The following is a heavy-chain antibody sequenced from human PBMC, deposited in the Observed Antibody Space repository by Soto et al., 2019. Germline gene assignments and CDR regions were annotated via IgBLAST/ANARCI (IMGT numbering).Heavy chain of an antibody. CDR1: GFTFSSYA. D-gene: IGHD6-13*01. V-gene: IGHV3-23*01. CDR2: ISGSGGST. Sequence: EVQLLESGGGLVQPGGSLRLSCAASGFTFSSYAMSWVRQAPGKGLEWVSAISGSGGSTYYADSVKGRFNISRDNSKNTLYLQMNSLRAEDTAVYDCAKEIAGQHDAFDIWGQGPMVTVSS. CDR3: AKEIAGQHDAFDI. J-gene: IGHJ3*02.